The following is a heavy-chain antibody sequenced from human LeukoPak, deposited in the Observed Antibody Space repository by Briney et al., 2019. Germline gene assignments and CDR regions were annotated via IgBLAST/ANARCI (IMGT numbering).Heavy chain of an antibody. CDR1: GFTFSSYA. J-gene: IGHJ4*02. D-gene: IGHD3-10*01. CDR3: AKDLYYYGSGSYGGDFDY. V-gene: IGHV3-23*01. Sequence: GGSLRLSCAASGFTFSSYAMSWVRQAPGKGLEWVSAISGSGGSTYYADSVKGRFTISRDDSKNTLYLQMNSLRAEDTAVYYCAKDLYYYGSGSYGGDFDYWGQGTLVTVSS. CDR2: ISGSGGST.